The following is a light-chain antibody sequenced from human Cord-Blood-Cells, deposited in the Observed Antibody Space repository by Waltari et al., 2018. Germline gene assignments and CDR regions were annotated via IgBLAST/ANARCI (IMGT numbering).Light chain of an antibody. J-gene: IGLJ2*01. CDR1: SSDAGGYNY. V-gene: IGLV2-11*01. Sequence: QSALTPPRSVSGSPGQSVTISCTGTSSDAGGYNYVSWYQQHPGKAPKLMIYDVSKRPSGVPDRFSGSKSGNTASLTISWLQAEDEADYYCCSYAGSYTFVVFGGGTKLTVL. CDR2: DVS. CDR3: CSYAGSYTFVV.